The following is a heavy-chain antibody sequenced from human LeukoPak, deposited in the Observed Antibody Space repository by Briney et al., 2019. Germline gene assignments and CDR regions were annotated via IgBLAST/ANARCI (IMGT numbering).Heavy chain of an antibody. V-gene: IGHV3-21*01. CDR2: ISSSDTYI. D-gene: IGHD3-3*01. CDR1: GFTFSTYS. J-gene: IGHJ4*02. Sequence: NPGGSLRLSCAASGFTFSTYSMNWVRQAPGKGLEWVSSISSSDTYIYYADSVKGRFTISRDNAKNSLYLQMNSLRAEDTAVYYCARAGGRFLEWLGLYYFDSWGQGTLVTVSS. CDR3: ARAGGRFLEWLGLYYFDS.